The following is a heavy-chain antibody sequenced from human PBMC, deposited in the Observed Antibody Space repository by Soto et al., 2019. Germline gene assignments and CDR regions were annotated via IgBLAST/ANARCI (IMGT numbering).Heavy chain of an antibody. CDR1: GFTFSSYS. V-gene: IGHV3-21*01. CDR3: ARDKNGDDFWSGYDV. D-gene: IGHD3-3*01. CDR2: ISSSSSYI. Sequence: GGSLRLSCAASGFTFSSYSMNWVRQAPGKGLEWVSSISSSSSYIYYADSVKGRSTISRDNAKNSLYLQMNCLRAEDTAVYYCARDKNGDDFWSGYDVWGQGTTVTVSS. J-gene: IGHJ6*02.